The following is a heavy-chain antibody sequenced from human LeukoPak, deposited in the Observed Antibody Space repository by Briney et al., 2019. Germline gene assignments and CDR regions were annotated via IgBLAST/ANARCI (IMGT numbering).Heavy chain of an antibody. J-gene: IGHJ4*02. CDR1: GYTFTSYY. CDR3: ARDLTSTSPSGYCFDY. Sequence: ASVKVSCKASGYTFTSYYMHWVRQAPGQGLEWMGIINPSGGGTSYAQKFQGRVTMTRDMSTSTVYMELSSLRSEDTAVYYCARDLTSTSPSGYCFDYWGQGTLVTVSS. V-gene: IGHV1-46*01. CDR2: INPSGGGT. D-gene: IGHD4/OR15-4a*01.